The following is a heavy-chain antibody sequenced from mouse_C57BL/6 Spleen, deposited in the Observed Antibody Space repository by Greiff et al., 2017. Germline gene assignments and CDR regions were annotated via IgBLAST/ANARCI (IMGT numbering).Heavy chain of an antibody. CDR2: IHPNSGST. V-gene: IGHV1-64*01. CDR1: GYTFTSYW. CDR3: ASPSYYGSSLWAMDY. D-gene: IGHD1-1*01. Sequence: VQLQQPGAELVKPGASVKLSCKASGYTFTSYWMHWVKQRPGQGLEWIGMIHPNSGSTNYNEKFKSKATLTVDKSSSTAYMQLSSLTSEDSAVYYCASPSYYGSSLWAMDYWGQGTSVTVSS. J-gene: IGHJ4*01.